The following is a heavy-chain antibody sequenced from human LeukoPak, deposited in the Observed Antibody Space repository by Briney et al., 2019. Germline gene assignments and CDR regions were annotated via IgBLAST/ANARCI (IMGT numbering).Heavy chain of an antibody. V-gene: IGHV3-48*04. CDR3: ARGIVGATSSLARFDP. D-gene: IGHD1-26*01. CDR1: GFTFSSYS. CDR2: ISSSSTI. Sequence: GGSLRLSCAASGFTFSSYSMNWVRQAPGKGLEWVSYISSSSTIYYADSVKGRFTISRDNAKNSLYLQMNSLRAEDTAVYYCARGIVGATSSLARFDPWGQGTLVTVSS. J-gene: IGHJ5*02.